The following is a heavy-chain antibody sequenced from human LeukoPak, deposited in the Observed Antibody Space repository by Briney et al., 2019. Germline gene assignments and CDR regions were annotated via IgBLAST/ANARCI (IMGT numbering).Heavy chain of an antibody. J-gene: IGHJ4*02. Sequence: PSETLSLTCAVYGGSFSGYYWSWIRQPPGKGLEWIGEINHSGSTNYNPSLKSRVTISVDTSKNQFSLKLSSVTAADTAVYYCARGRRGYYDFWSGYYLLYWGQGTLVTVSS. CDR1: GGSFSGYY. V-gene: IGHV4-34*01. D-gene: IGHD3-3*01. CDR2: INHSGST. CDR3: ARGRRGYYDFWSGYYLLY.